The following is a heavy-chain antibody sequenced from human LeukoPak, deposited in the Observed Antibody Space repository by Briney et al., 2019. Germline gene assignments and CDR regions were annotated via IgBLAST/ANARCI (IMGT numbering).Heavy chain of an antibody. D-gene: IGHD2-2*01. CDR2: IYHSGST. Sequence: SGTLSLTCAVSGGSISSSNWWSWVRQPPGKGLEWIGEIYHSGSTNYNPSPKSRVTISVDTSKNQFSLGLSSVTAADTAVYYCARHAQGCIGTTCYGDLDSWGQGTLVTVSS. CDR1: GGSISSSNW. V-gene: IGHV4-4*02. CDR3: ARHAQGCIGTTCYGDLDS. J-gene: IGHJ4*02.